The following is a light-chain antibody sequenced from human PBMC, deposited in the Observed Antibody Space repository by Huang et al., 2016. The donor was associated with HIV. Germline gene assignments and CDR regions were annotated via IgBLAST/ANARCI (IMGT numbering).Light chain of an antibody. CDR3: QQLHSYPIT. CDR2: AAS. Sequence: QLTQSPSSLSMSLGDRVIFPCQASQDIANSLAWYQHKPGGAPKLLLSAASTLQSGLPSRFSGGSAGTYFTLIITNLQPDDFASYYCQQLHSYPITFGQGTRLDI. V-gene: IGKV1-9*01. CDR1: QDIANS. J-gene: IGKJ5*01.